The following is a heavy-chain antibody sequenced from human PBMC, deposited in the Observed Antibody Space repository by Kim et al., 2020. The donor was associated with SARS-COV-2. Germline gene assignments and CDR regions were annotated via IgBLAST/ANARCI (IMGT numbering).Heavy chain of an antibody. V-gene: IGHV1-3*01. CDR2: INAGNGNT. CDR1: GYTFTSYA. D-gene: IGHD3-10*01. J-gene: IGHJ6*02. CDR3: ASPGPSMVRGVITNYYYYGMDV. Sequence: ASVKVSCKASGYTFTSYAMHWVRQAPGQRLEWMGWINAGNGNTKYSQKFQGRVTITRDTSASTAYMELSSLRSEDTAVYYCASPGPSMVRGVITNYYYYGMDVWGQGTTVTVSS.